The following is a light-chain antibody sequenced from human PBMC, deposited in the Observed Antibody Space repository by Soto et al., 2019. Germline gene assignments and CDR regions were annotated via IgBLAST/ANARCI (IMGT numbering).Light chain of an antibody. CDR2: AAT. CDR1: QSINND. CDR3: QQSYNSPYT. J-gene: IGKJ2*01. Sequence: DIQMTQSPSSLSASLGDRVTITCRASQSINNDLNWYQQEEGKAPKLLIYAATSLQSGVPSRFSGSGSGTEFTLTIISLRPGDFATYYCQQSYNSPYTFGLGTKLEIK. V-gene: IGKV1-39*01.